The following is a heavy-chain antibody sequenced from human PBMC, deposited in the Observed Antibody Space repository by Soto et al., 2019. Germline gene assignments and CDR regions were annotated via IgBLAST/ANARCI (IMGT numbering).Heavy chain of an antibody. Sequence: QVQLVQSGAEVKKPGSSVKVSCKASGGTFSSYAISWVRQAPGQGLEWVGGIIPICGTANYAQKVQGRVTITADESTSTACMEVSSLRADETAVYYFASRGRIPPASKLELLRLHYYGMDVWGQGTTVTGSS. CDR1: GGTFSSYA. CDR2: IIPICGTA. V-gene: IGHV1-69*01. J-gene: IGHJ6*02. CDR3: ASRGRIPPASKLELLRLHYYGMDV. D-gene: IGHD1-7*01.